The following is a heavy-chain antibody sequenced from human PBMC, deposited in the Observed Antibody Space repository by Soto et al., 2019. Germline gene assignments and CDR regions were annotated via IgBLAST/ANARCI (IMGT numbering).Heavy chain of an antibody. D-gene: IGHD2-2*02. CDR2: IIPILGTA. J-gene: IGHJ6*02. CDR1: GATFSSYS. Sequence: SVKVSCKASGATFSSYSISWVRQAPGQGLVWRGGIIPILGTANYAQKFEGRVTITAVKSTSTAYMELSSLRSEETAVYYCAREIGYCSSTSCSTYGMDVWGQGTTVTVSS. V-gene: IGHV1-69*10. CDR3: AREIGYCSSTSCSTYGMDV.